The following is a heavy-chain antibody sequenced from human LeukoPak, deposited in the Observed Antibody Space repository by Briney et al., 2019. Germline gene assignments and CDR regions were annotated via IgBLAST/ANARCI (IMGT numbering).Heavy chain of an antibody. CDR1: GGSISSSSYY. J-gene: IGHJ4*02. CDR2: IYYSGST. V-gene: IGHV4-39*07. Sequence: SETLSLTCTVSGGSISSSSYYWGWVRQPPGKGLEWIGSIYYSGSTYYNPSLKSRVTISVDTSKNQFSLKLSSVTAADTAVYYCARGARDYLIYYFDYWGQGTLVTVSS. CDR3: ARGARDYLIYYFDY. D-gene: IGHD4-17*01.